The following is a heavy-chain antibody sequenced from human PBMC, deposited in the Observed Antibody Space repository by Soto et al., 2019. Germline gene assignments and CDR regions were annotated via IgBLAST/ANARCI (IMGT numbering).Heavy chain of an antibody. CDR3: ARLRAMVRGVYYYYMDV. CDR2: IYYSGRT. CDR1: GGSISSSSYY. D-gene: IGHD3-10*01. Sequence: QLQLQESGPGLVKPSETLSLTCTVSGGSISSSSYYWGWILQPPGKGLEWIGSIYYSGRTYYNPSLKSRVTISVETSKNQFSLKLSSVTAADTAVYYCARLRAMVRGVYYYYMDVWGKGTTVTVSS. J-gene: IGHJ6*03. V-gene: IGHV4-39*01.